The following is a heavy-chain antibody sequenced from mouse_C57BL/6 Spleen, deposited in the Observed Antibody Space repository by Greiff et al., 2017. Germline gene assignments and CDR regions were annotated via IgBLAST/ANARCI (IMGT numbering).Heavy chain of an antibody. CDR2: INPNNGGT. D-gene: IGHD1-1*01. J-gene: IGHJ1*03. V-gene: IGHV1-18*01. Sequence: EVQLQQSGPELVKPGASVKIPCKASGYTFTDYNMDWVKQSHGKSLEWIGDINPNNGGTIYNQKFKGKATLTVDTSSSTAYMELRSLTSEDTAVYYCARYLNYYGSSYWYFDVWGTGTTVTVSS. CDR1: GYTFTDYN. CDR3: ARYLNYYGSSYWYFDV.